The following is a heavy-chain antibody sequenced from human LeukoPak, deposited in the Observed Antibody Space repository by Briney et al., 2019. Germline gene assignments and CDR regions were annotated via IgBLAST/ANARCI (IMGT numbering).Heavy chain of an antibody. V-gene: IGHV1-18*01. CDR1: GYTFLNYD. D-gene: IGHD3-10*01. CDR2: ISAHSQNT. J-gene: IGHJ4*02. CDR3: ARVADYGSGSHLFDH. Sequence: GASVKVSCKASGYTFLNYDFTWVRQAPGQGLEWMGWISAHSQNTKYAQRFQGRVTMTADTSTTTAYMELRSLRSDDTAVYYCARVADYGSGSHLFDHWGQGTLVAVSS.